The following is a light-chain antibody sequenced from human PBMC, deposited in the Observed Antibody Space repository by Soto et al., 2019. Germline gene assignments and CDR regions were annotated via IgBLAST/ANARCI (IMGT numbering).Light chain of an antibody. V-gene: IGKV3-20*01. CDR2: DAS. CDR3: QQYGSSLPRT. Sequence: EIGLTQSPGTLSLSPGERATLSCRASQSVRNNYLAWYQQKPGQAPRLLIYDASSRATDIPDRFSGSGSGTDFTLTISRLEPEDFAVYYCQQYGSSLPRTFGQGTKVETK. CDR1: QSVRNNY. J-gene: IGKJ1*01.